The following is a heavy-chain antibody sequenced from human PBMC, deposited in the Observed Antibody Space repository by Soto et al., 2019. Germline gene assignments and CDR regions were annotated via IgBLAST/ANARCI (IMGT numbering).Heavy chain of an antibody. V-gene: IGHV5-51*01. CDR3: ARRLFPSSWSMGYHVDS. J-gene: IGHJ4*02. D-gene: IGHD2-2*01. CDR2: IYPGGAHA. Sequence: LGESLKISCETSVYSFTSYWIGWGREMPVKVLGWMGIIYPGGAHARYSPSFRGQVTISLDPSTRAAYLEWRSLKASDTAMYYCARRLFPSSWSMGYHVDSWGQGTQVTVSS. CDR1: VYSFTSYW.